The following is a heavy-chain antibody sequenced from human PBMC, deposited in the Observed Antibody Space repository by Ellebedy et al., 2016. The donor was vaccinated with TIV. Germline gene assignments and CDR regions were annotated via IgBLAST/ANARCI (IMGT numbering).Heavy chain of an antibody. V-gene: IGHV3-7*01. CDR3: ARRGSYGDYAVHVNSWFDS. J-gene: IGHJ5*01. D-gene: IGHD4-17*01. CDR2: IYQDGREK. Sequence: GESLKISCAASGFSFRSYWMSWVRQAPGKGLEWVANIYQDGREKYYVDSVDGRFTISRDNAKNELYLQMKSLKVEDTAVYYCARRGSYGDYAVHVNSWFDSWGQGTPVTVSP. CDR1: GFSFRSYW.